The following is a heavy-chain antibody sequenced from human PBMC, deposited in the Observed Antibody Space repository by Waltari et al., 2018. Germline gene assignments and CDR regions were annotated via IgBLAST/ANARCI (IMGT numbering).Heavy chain of an antibody. CDR2: VYGGGTT. Sequence: EIQVVESGGNLVKPGESLRLSCAASGFTVSRTSMSWVRQAPGKGLEWVSIVYGGGTTYYAESVKGRFIISRDNSKNTLYIQMNSLRVEDTGVYFCARDPRDARGLDVWGQGTTVTVTS. D-gene: IGHD2-21*02. V-gene: IGHV3-66*02. CDR1: GFTVSRTS. CDR3: ARDPRDARGLDV. J-gene: IGHJ6*02.